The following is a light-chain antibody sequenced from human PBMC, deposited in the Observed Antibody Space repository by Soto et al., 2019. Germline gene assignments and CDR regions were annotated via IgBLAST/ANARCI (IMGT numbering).Light chain of an antibody. Sequence: EIVLTQSPGTLSLSPGERATLSCRASQSVSRDLAWYQQKPGQAPRLLIYDASNRATGIPARFSGSGSGTDFTLTISRLEPEDFAVYYCQQYGDSLLTFGQGTKVDIK. CDR2: DAS. CDR3: QQYGDSLLT. CDR1: QSVSRD. J-gene: IGKJ1*01. V-gene: IGKV3-20*01.